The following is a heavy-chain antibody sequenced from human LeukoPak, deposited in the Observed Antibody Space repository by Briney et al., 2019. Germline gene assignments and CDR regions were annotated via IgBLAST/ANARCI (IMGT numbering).Heavy chain of an antibody. D-gene: IGHD3-22*01. CDR3: ANPKGYYDSSALIGGY. CDR1: GFTFSSYG. CDR2: IRYDGSNK. J-gene: IGHJ4*02. V-gene: IGHV3-30*02. Sequence: GGSLRLSCAASGFTFSSYGMHWVRQAPGKGLEWVAFIRYDGSNKYYADSVKGRFTISRDNSKNTLYLQMNSPRAEDTAVYYCANPKGYYDSSALIGGYWGQGTLVTVSS.